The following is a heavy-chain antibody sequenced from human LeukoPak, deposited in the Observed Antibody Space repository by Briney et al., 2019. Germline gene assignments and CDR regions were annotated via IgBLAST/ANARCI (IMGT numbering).Heavy chain of an antibody. CDR3: ARDEIRSGAFDI. CDR1: GFTVSSNY. V-gene: IGHV3-48*03. Sequence: GGSLRLSCAASGFTVSSNYMNWVRQAPGRGLEWVSYISSSGVTMYDADSVRGRFTISRDNAKNSLYLQMNSLRAEDTAVYYCARDEIRSGAFDIWGRGTMVTVSS. J-gene: IGHJ3*02. D-gene: IGHD3-10*01. CDR2: ISSSGVTM.